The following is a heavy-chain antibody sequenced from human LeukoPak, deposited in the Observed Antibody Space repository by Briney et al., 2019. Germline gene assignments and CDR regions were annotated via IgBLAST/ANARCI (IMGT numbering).Heavy chain of an antibody. D-gene: IGHD2-2*01. Sequence: GGSLRLSCAASGFTFSNYWMSWVRQAPGKGLEWVSAISGSGGSTYYADSVKGRFTISRDNSKNTPYLQMNSLRAEDTAVYYCAKAPLYCSSTSCYNFDYWGQGTLVTVSS. V-gene: IGHV3-23*01. CDR2: ISGSGGST. CDR3: AKAPLYCSSTSCYNFDY. J-gene: IGHJ4*02. CDR1: GFTFSNYW.